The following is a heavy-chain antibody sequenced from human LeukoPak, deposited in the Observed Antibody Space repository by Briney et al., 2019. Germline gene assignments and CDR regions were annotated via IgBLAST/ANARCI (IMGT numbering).Heavy chain of an antibody. D-gene: IGHD2-15*01. CDR2: ISGSGGST. V-gene: IGHV3-23*01. J-gene: IGHJ4*02. CDR1: GFTFSSYA. CDR3: ANMRAYCSGGSCSNDY. Sequence: PGGSLRLSCAASGFTFSSYAMSWVRQAPGKGLEWVSAISGSGGSTYYADSVKGRFTISRDNSKNTLYLQMNSLRAEDTAVYYYANMRAYCSGGSCSNDYWGQGTLVTVSS.